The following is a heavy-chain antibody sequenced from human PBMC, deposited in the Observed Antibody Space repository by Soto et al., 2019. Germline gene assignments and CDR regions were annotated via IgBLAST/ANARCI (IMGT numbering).Heavy chain of an antibody. J-gene: IGHJ5*02. CDR1: GYTFTSYY. V-gene: IGHV1-46*01. Sequence: QVQLVQSGAEVKKPGASVKVSCKASGYTFTSYYMHWVRQAPGQGLEWMGIINTSAGSTSYGQKFQGRVTMTRDTSKSTVYMELSSLRSEDTAVYYCAREGTSRTTVTPFDPWGQGTLVTVSS. CDR2: INTSAGST. D-gene: IGHD4-17*01. CDR3: AREGTSRTTVTPFDP.